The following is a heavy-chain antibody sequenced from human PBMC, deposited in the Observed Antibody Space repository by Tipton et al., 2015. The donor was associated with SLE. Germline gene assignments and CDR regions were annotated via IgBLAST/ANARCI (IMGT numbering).Heavy chain of an antibody. V-gene: IGHV1-18*01. CDR3: ARDPHLSITMVRGVIPGAFDI. J-gene: IGHJ3*02. D-gene: IGHD3-10*01. CDR2: ISAYNGNT. Sequence: QVQLVQSGSELKKPGASVKVSCKASGYTFTSYGISWVRQAPGQGLEWMGWISAYNGNTNYAQKLQGRVTMTTDTSTSTAYMELRSLRSDDTAVYYCARDPHLSITMVRGVIPGAFDIWGQGTMVTVSS. CDR1: GYTFTSYG.